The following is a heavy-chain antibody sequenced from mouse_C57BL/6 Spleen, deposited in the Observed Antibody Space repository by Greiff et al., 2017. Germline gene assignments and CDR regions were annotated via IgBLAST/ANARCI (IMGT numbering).Heavy chain of an antibody. CDR2: INYDGSST. D-gene: IGHD1-1*01. J-gene: IGHJ3*01. CDR1: GFTFSDYY. Sequence: EVKLVESEGGLVQPGSSMKLSCTASGFTFSDYYMAWVRQVPETGLEWVANINYDGSSTYYLDSLKSRFIISRDNAKNILYLQMSSLKSEDTATYYCASGDYYGTSFAYWGQGTLVTVSA. V-gene: IGHV5-16*01. CDR3: ASGDYYGTSFAY.